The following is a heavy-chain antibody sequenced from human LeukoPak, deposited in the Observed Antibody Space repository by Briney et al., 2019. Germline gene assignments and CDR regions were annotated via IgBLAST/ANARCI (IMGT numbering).Heavy chain of an antibody. Sequence: GGSLRLSCAASGYTFSGYWMSWVRPAPGKGLEWVANIKKDGREKCYVDSVKGRFTISKDNDKNSLCLQMNSLRAEYTAMYYCAKYTNYCGAEYFHHWGQGTLVTVSS. CDR3: AKYTNYCGAEYFHH. CDR1: GYTFSGYW. D-gene: IGHD4/OR15-4a*01. J-gene: IGHJ1*01. V-gene: IGHV3-7*03. CDR2: IKKDGREK.